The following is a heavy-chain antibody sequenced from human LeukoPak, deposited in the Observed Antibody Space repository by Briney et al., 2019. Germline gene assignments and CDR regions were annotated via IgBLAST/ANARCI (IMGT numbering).Heavy chain of an antibody. CDR1: GFTFSSYW. Sequence: GGSLRLSCAASGFTFSSYWMSWVRQAPGKGLEWVANIKHNGSDKYHVDSVRGRFTISRDNAENLLYLQMNSLRAEDTAMYYCARSQSLGYWGQGTLVTVSS. J-gene: IGHJ4*02. V-gene: IGHV3-7*04. CDR3: ARSQSLGY. CDR2: IKHNGSDK.